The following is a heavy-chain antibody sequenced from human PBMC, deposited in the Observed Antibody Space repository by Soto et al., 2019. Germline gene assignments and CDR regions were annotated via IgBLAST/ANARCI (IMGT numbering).Heavy chain of an antibody. CDR1: GYTFTNYA. V-gene: IGHV1-3*01. CDR3: AREGYCSSTSCFDY. Sequence: ASVQVSCKASGYTFTNYAMHWVRQAPGQRLEWMGWIIAGNGNTKYSQKFQGRVTITRDTSASTAYMELRSLRSADTAVYYCAREGYCSSTSCFDYWGQGTLVTVSS. D-gene: IGHD2-2*01. J-gene: IGHJ4*02. CDR2: IIAGNGNT.